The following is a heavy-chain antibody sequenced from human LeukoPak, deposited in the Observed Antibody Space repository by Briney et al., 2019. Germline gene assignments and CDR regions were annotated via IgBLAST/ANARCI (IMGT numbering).Heavy chain of an antibody. Sequence: SVKVTCKASGGTFSSYAISWVRQAPGQGLEWMGGIIPIFGTANYAQKLQGRVTMTTDTSTSTAYMELRSLRSDDTAVYYCARVVAPHTRYYYYYYMDVWGKGTTVTVSS. J-gene: IGHJ6*03. CDR1: GGTFSSYA. D-gene: IGHD1-14*01. CDR2: IIPIFGTA. V-gene: IGHV1-69*05. CDR3: ARVVAPHTRYYYYYYMDV.